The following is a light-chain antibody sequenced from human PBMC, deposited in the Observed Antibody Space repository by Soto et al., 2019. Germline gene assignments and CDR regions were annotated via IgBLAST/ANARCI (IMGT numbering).Light chain of an antibody. CDR1: QSVSNNY. V-gene: IGKV3D-20*02. Sequence: EIVLTQSPGSLSLFPGETATLSCRASQSVSNNYLAWYQQKPGQAPRLLIYGASNRATGIPDRFSGSGSGTDFTLTIGSLESEDFAVYYCQQRSNWPPWTFGQGTKVDIK. J-gene: IGKJ1*01. CDR3: QQRSNWPPWT. CDR2: GAS.